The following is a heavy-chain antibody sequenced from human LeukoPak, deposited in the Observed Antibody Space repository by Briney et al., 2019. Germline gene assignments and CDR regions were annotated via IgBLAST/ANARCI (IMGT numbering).Heavy chain of an antibody. J-gene: IGHJ6*02. V-gene: IGHV4-34*01. Sequence: SETLSLTCAVYGGSFSGYYWSWIRQPPGKGLEWIGEINHSGSTNYNPSLKSRVTISVDTSKNQFSLKLSSVTAADTAVYYCVRAVTAMVSYYYGMDVWGQGTTVTVSS. D-gene: IGHD5-18*01. CDR1: GGSFSGYY. CDR2: INHSGST. CDR3: VRAVTAMVSYYYGMDV.